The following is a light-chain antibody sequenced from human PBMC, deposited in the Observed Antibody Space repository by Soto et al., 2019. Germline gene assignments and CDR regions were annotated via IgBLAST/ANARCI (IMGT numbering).Light chain of an antibody. CDR1: TSDVGYSQY. V-gene: IGLV2-14*01. J-gene: IGLJ3*02. Sequence: QSALTQPASVSGSPGQSIPISCTGTTSDVGYSQYVSWYQQHPGKAPKLIIFEVRNRPSGVSNRFSGSKSGNTASLTISGLRADDEADYYCSSYTSDSTWVFGAGPKLTGL. CDR3: SSYTSDSTWV. CDR2: EVR.